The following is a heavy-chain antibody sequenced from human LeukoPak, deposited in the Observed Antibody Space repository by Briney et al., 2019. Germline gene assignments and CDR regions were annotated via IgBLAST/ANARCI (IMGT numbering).Heavy chain of an antibody. D-gene: IGHD5-18*01. CDR1: GGSISSYF. J-gene: IGHJ4*02. CDR3: ARTDTGLFDY. V-gene: IGHV4-59*01. Sequence: SETLSLTCTVSGGSISSYFWSWIRQPPGKGLEWIGYIYYSGSTNYNPSLKSRVTISVDTSKNQFSLKLSSVTAADTAVYYCARTDTGLFDYWGQGNLVTVSS. CDR2: IYYSGST.